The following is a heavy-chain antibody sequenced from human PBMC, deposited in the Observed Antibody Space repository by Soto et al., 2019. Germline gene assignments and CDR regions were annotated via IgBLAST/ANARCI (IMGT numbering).Heavy chain of an antibody. J-gene: IGHJ2*01. CDR1: GFTFSSYA. CDR2: ISGSGGST. CDR3: VVTAILSSWYFDL. D-gene: IGHD2-21*02. Sequence: EVQLLESGGGLVQPGGSLRLSCAASGFTFSSYAMSWVRQAPGKGLEWVSAISGSGGSTYYADSVKGRFTISRDNSKNTLYLQMNSLRAEDTAVYFGVVTAILSSWYFDLWGRGTLVTVSS. V-gene: IGHV3-23*01.